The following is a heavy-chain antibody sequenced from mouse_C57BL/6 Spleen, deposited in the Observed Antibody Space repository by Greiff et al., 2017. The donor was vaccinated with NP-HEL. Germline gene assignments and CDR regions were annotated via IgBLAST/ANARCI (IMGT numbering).Heavy chain of an antibody. V-gene: IGHV1-82*01. J-gene: IGHJ4*01. D-gene: IGHD2-4*01. CDR2: IYPGDGDT. CDR1: GYAFSSSW. CDR3: ARDYDYYYAMDY. Sequence: VKLQESGPELVKPGASVKISCKASGYAFSSSWMNWVKQRPGKGLEWIGRIYPGDGDTNYNGKFKGKATLTADKSSSTAYMQLSSLTSEDSAVYFCARDYDYYYAMDYWGQGTSVTVSS.